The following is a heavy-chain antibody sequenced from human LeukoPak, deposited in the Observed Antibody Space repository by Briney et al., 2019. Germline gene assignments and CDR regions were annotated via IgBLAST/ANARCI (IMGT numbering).Heavy chain of an antibody. Sequence: PSENLSLTCTVSGGSISSYYWSWIRQPAGKGLEWIGRIYTSGSTNYNPSLKSRVTMSVDTSKNQFSLKLSSVTAADTAVYYCARTGEYSGSGPSWAFDIWGQGTMVTVSS. CDR1: GGSISSYY. V-gene: IGHV4-4*07. J-gene: IGHJ3*02. D-gene: IGHD3-10*01. CDR2: IYTSGST. CDR3: ARTGEYSGSGPSWAFDI.